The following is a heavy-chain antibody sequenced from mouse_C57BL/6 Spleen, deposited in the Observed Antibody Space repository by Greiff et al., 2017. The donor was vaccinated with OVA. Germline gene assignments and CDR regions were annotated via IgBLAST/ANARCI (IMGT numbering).Heavy chain of an antibody. CDR1: GFTFSDYY. CDR2: INYDGSST. CDR3: ARRGGYYNYFDY. Sequence: DVKLVESEGGLVQPGSSMKLSCTASGFTFSDYYMAWVRQVPEKGLEWVANINYDGSSTYYLDSLKSRFIISRDNAKNILYLQMSSLKSEDTATYYCARRGGYYNYFDYWGQGTTLTVSS. J-gene: IGHJ2*01. D-gene: IGHD2-3*01. V-gene: IGHV5-16*01.